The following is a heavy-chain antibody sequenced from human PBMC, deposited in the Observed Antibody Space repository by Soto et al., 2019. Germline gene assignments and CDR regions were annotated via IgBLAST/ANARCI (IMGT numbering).Heavy chain of an antibody. CDR1: GASVSSGSYY. CDR3: ASLVVAATRYSDY. Sequence: SETLSLTCTVSGASVSSGSYYWSWIRQPPGKGLEWIGYVYYSGSTNYNSSLKSRVTISVDTSKNQFSLKLSSVTAADTAVYYWASLVVAATRYSDYWGQGSLVTVSS. V-gene: IGHV4-61*01. D-gene: IGHD2-15*01. J-gene: IGHJ4*02. CDR2: VYYSGST.